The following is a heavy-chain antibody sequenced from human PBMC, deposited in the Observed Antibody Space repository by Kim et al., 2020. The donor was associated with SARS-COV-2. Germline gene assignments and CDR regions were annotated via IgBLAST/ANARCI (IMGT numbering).Heavy chain of an antibody. V-gene: IGHV3-30-3*01. D-gene: IGHD3-3*01. Sequence: GGSLRLSCATSGFTFSRYALHWVRQPPGRGLEWVAVISSDGTIQHYVDSVKGRFTISRDNSENTIFLQMNSLTPDDTAVYYCARRDFWSTSPSDHWGQGTPVTLPS. CDR2: ISSDGTIQ. J-gene: IGHJ4*02. CDR1: GFTFSRYA. CDR3: ARRDFWSTSPSDH.